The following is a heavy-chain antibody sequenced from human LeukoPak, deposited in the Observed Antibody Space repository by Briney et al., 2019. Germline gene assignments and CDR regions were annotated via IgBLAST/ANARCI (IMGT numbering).Heavy chain of an antibody. CDR1: GFTFSSYS. CDR2: ISSSSGYI. J-gene: IGHJ4*02. V-gene: IGHV3-21*04. CDR3: ARDLMGIAYRGAFYY. D-gene: IGHD6-13*01. Sequence: GGSLRLSCEASGFTFSSYSMNWVRQAPGKGLEWVSSISSSSGYIYYADSVKGRFTISRDNAKSSLYLQMNSLRAEGTAVYYCARDLMGIAYRGAFYYWGQGTLVTVSS.